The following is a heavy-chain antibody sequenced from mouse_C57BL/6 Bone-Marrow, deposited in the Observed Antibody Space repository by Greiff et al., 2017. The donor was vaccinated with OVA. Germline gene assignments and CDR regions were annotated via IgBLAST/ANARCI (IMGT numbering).Heavy chain of an antibody. V-gene: IGHV1-54*01. CDR2: INPGSGGT. D-gene: IGHD1-1*01. J-gene: IGHJ3*01. Sequence: QVQLQQSGAELVRPGTSVKVSCKASGYAFTNYLIEWVKQRPGQGLEWIGVINPGSGGTNYNEKFKGKATLTADKSSSTAYMQLSSLTSEDSAVYFCARSGTTGGAYWGQGTLVTVSA. CDR1: GYAFTNYL. CDR3: ARSGTTGGAY.